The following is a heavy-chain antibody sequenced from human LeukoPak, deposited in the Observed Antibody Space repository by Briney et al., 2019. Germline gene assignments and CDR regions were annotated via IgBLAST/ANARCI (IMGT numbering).Heavy chain of an antibody. V-gene: IGHV3-30*02. J-gene: IGHJ4*02. D-gene: IGHD4-11*01. Sequence: GGSLRLTCTVSGFTFYSTSVDWVCQAPGKGLEWVSYIRYDGNNKYYGDSVKGRLTVSRDNSKNTLYLQMNSLRVEDTAVYYSAYTSTPDYWGQGTLVTVSS. CDR3: AYTSTPDY. CDR1: GFTFYSTS. CDR2: IRYDGNNK.